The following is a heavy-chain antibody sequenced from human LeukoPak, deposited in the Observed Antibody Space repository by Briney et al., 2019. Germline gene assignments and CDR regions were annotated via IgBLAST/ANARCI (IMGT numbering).Heavy chain of an antibody. CDR1: GFTFSSYS. CDR2: ISSSSSTI. J-gene: IGHJ4*02. D-gene: IGHD3-10*01. CDR3: ARGGFGELFSSDY. V-gene: IGHV3-48*01. Sequence: PGGSLGLSCAASGFTFSSYSMNWVRQAPGKGLEWVSYISSSSSTIYYADSVKGRFTISRDNAKNSLYLQMNSLRAEDTAVYYCARGGFGELFSSDYWGQGTLVTVSS.